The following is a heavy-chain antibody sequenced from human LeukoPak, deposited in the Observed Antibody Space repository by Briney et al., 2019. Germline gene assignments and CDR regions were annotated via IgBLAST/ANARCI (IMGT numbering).Heavy chain of an antibody. CDR1: GGSLSSYY. Sequence: SETLSLTCTVSGGSLSSYYWSWIRQPPEKGLEWIGYIFDSGSTNYNPSLKSRVTISVDTSKNQFSLKLSSVTAADTAVYYCASPVPADYYDSSGPISYYYYGMDVWGQGTTVTVSS. J-gene: IGHJ6*02. CDR2: IFDSGST. CDR3: ASPVPADYYDSSGPISYYYYGMDV. D-gene: IGHD3-22*01. V-gene: IGHV4-59*01.